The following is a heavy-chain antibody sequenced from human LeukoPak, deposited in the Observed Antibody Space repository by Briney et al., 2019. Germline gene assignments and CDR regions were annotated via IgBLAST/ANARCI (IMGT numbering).Heavy chain of an antibody. V-gene: IGHV1-2*02. D-gene: IGHD3-10*01. J-gene: IGHJ4*02. CDR3: ARNTNYFGSGNSFDY. CDR1: GYTFTGYH. CDR2: INPNTGDT. Sequence: ASVKVSCKASGYTFTGYHMHWVRQAPGQGLEWMGWINPNTGDTNYAQRFQGRVTMTRDTSIDTAYMELSRLKTDDTAVYYCARNTNYFGSGNSFDYWGQGTLVTVSS.